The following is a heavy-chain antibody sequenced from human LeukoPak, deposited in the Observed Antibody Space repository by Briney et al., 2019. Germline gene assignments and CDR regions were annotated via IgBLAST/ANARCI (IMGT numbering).Heavy chain of an antibody. CDR2: IYYSGST. D-gene: IGHD3/OR15-3a*01. Sequence: PSETLSLTCTVSSGSISSYYLSWIRQPPGKGLEWIGYIYYSGSTNYNPSLKSRVTISVDTSKNQFSLKLSSVTAADTAVYYCARSHSIWTSFDYWGQGTLVTVSS. J-gene: IGHJ4*02. CDR3: ARSHSIWTSFDY. CDR1: SGSISSYY. V-gene: IGHV4-59*01.